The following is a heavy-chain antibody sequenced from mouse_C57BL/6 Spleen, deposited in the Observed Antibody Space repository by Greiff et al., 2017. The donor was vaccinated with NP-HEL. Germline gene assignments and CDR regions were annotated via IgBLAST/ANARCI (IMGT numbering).Heavy chain of an antibody. CDR2: INPSTGGT. Sequence: VQLQQSGPELVKPGASVKISCKASGYSFTGYYMNWVKQSPEKSLEWIGEINPSTGGTTYNQKFKAKATLTVDKTSSTAYMQLKSLTSEDSAVYYCARGGLDGPFAYWGQGTLVTVSA. J-gene: IGHJ3*01. D-gene: IGHD2-3*01. V-gene: IGHV1-42*01. CDR3: ARGGLDGPFAY. CDR1: GYSFTGYY.